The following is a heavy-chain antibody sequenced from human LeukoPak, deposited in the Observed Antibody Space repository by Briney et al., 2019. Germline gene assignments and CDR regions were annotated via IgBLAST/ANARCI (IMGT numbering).Heavy chain of an antibody. CDR3: ATAPILRGEGGEHYKYGMDV. Sequence: SETLSLTCNVSGASISGYFWTWIRQPPGKGLEWIGYIYGSGNTFYNPALKGRVTISADTFKNHFSLKLTSVTAADTAVYYCATAPILRGEGGEHYKYGMDVWGQGPRSSSP. CDR2: IYGSGNT. D-gene: IGHD2-2*02. V-gene: IGHV4-59*12. J-gene: IGHJ6*02. CDR1: GASISGYF.